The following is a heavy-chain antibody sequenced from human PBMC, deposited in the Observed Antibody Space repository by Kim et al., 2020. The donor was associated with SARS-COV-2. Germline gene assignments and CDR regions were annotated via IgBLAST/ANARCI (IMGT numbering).Heavy chain of an antibody. CDR2: ISYDGSNK. CDR1: GFTFSSYG. D-gene: IGHD5-12*01. V-gene: IGHV3-30*18. J-gene: IGHJ5*02. Sequence: GGSLRLSCAASGFTFSSYGMHWVRQAPGKGLEWVAVISYDGSNKYYADSVKGRFTISRDNSKNTLYLQMNSLRAEDTTVYYCAKDKEMATITGWFDPWGQGTLVTVSS. CDR3: AKDKEMATITGWFDP.